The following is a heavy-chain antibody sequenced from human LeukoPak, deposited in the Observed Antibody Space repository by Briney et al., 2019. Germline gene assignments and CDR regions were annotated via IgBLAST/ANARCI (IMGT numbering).Heavy chain of an antibody. CDR3: ARVCDKGGAFDI. CDR1: GGSISSYY. D-gene: IGHD2-8*01. Sequence: SETLSLTCTVSGGSISSYYWSWIRQPPGKGLEWIGYIYYSGSTNYNPSLKSRVTISVDTSKNQFSLKLSSVTAADTAVYYCARVCDKGGAFDIWGQGTMVTVSS. CDR2: IYYSGST. J-gene: IGHJ3*02. V-gene: IGHV4-59*01.